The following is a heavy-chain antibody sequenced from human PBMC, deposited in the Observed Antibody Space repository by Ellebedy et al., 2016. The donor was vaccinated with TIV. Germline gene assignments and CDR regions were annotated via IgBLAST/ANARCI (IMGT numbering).Heavy chain of an antibody. Sequence: GESLKISCAASGFTVNNFWIHWVRQAPGKGLVWVSRTSGDGRSAIYADFVKGRFTISRDNAKDTLFLQMNSLRAEDTAVYYCARSSKWGGGFDPWGQGTLVTVSS. CDR2: TSGDGRSA. CDR1: GFTVNNFW. CDR3: ARSSKWGGGFDP. V-gene: IGHV3-74*01. D-gene: IGHD7-27*01. J-gene: IGHJ5*02.